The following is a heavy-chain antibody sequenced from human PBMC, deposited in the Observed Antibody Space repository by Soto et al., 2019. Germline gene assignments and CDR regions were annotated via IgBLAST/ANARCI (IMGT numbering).Heavy chain of an antibody. CDR2: ISNDGNNN. J-gene: IGHJ6*02. Sequence: GGSLRLSCAASGFTFSSFGMHWVRQAPGKWLEWVAVISNDGNNNFYADSVKGRFTISRDNSKNTLYLQMNSLRAEDTAVYYCAKDLTVIIVVISSGMDVWGQGXTVTVYS. D-gene: IGHD3-22*01. CDR3: AKDLTVIIVVISSGMDV. CDR1: GFTFSSFG. V-gene: IGHV3-30*18.